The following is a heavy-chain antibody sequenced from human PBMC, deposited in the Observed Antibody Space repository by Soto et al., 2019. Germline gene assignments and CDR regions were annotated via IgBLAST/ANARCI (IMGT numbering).Heavy chain of an antibody. V-gene: IGHV3-7*01. CDR1: GLTFSTHW. J-gene: IGHJ5*02. D-gene: IGHD1-26*01. CDR2: IKKDGSEK. CDR3: ARNRGGSDGVPFDP. Sequence: PGGSLRLSCVASGLTFSTHWMSWVRQAPGRGLEWVANIKKDGSEKFYVDSVRGRFTVSRDNAKKSLFLQMNSLRPADTAFYYCARNRGGSDGVPFDPWGQGSLVTVSS.